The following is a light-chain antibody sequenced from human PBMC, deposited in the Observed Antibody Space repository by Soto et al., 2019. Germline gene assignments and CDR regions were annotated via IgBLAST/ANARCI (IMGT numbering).Light chain of an antibody. Sequence: ERVMTQSPVTLSVTPGTSATLSCRASESVRSDFAWYQQKPGQAPRLLIYGGSLRAADVPDRFSGSGSGTEFTLTISNLQSEDSAVYYCQQYNDWPTITFGQGTRLETK. V-gene: IGKV3-15*01. CDR2: GGS. CDR3: QQYNDWPTIT. J-gene: IGKJ5*01. CDR1: ESVRSD.